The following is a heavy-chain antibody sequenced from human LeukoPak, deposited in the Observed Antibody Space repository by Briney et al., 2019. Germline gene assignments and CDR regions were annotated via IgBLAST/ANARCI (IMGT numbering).Heavy chain of an antibody. D-gene: IGHD1-14*01. V-gene: IGHV3-7*01. J-gene: IGHJ3*02. Sequence: PGGSLRLSCAASGFTFSSYWMSWVRQAAGKGLEWVANIKQDGSEKYYVDSVKGRFTISRDNAKNSLYLQMNSLRAEDTAVYYCARDRVANRNKPSAFDIWGQGTMVTVSS. CDR2: IKQDGSEK. CDR3: ARDRVANRNKPSAFDI. CDR1: GFTFSSYW.